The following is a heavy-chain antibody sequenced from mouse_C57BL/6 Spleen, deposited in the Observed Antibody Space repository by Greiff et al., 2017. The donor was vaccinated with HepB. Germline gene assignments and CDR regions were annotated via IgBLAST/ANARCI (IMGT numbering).Heavy chain of an antibody. Sequence: EVHLVESGGGLVQPGGSLKLSCAASGFTFSDYYMYWVRQTPEKRLEWVAYISTGGGSTYYPDTVKGRYTIARDNTKNTLYLQMSRLKSEYTAMYYCARQRAGQLGDWYFDVWGTGTTVTVSS. CDR3: ARQRAGQLGDWYFDV. V-gene: IGHV5-12*01. CDR2: ISTGGGST. CDR1: GFTFSDYY. J-gene: IGHJ1*03. D-gene: IGHD4-1*02.